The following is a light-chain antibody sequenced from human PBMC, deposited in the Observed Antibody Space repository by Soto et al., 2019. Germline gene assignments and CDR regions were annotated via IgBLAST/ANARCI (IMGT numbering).Light chain of an antibody. CDR1: SSDVGGYNY. CDR2: EVR. J-gene: IGLJ3*02. V-gene: IGLV2-14*01. Sequence: QSALTQPASVSGSPGPSITISCTGTSSDVGGYNYVSWYQQHPGNATKLMIYEVRNRPSGVSNRFSGSKSGNTASLTISGLQAEDEADYYCSSYTSSSTRVFGGGTKLTVL. CDR3: SSYTSSSTRV.